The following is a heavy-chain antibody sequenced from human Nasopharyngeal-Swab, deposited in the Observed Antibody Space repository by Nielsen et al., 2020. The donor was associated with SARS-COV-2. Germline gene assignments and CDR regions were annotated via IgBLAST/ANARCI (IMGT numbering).Heavy chain of an antibody. J-gene: IGHJ6*02. D-gene: IGHD6-19*01. Sequence: LRLSCAISGDSVSSNSAAWNWIRQSPSRGLEWLGRTYYRSKWYNDYAVSVKSRITINPDTSKNQFSLQLNSVTPEDTAVYYCARDSSSGWSKDYYGMDVWGQGTTVTVSS. V-gene: IGHV6-1*01. CDR2: TYYRSKWYN. CDR1: GDSVSSNSAA. CDR3: ARDSSSGWSKDYYGMDV.